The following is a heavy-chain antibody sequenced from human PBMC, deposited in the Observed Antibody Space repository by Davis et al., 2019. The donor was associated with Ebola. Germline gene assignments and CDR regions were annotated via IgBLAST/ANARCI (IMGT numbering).Heavy chain of an antibody. V-gene: IGHV3-73*01. Sequence: GGSLRLSCAASGFTFSGSAMHWVRQASGKGLEWVGRIRSKANSYATAHAASVKGRFTISRDDSKNTAYLQMNSLKTEDTAVYYCSTGSYPREYWGQGTLVTVSS. CDR3: STGSYPREY. CDR1: GFTFSGSA. J-gene: IGHJ4*02. D-gene: IGHD1-26*01. CDR2: IRSKANSYAT.